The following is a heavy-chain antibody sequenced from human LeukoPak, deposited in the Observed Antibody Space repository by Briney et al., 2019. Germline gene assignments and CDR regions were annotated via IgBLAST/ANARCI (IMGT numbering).Heavy chain of an antibody. CDR3: TTEVLRFLEWSKYYFDY. J-gene: IGHJ4*02. CDR1: GFTFSKAW. D-gene: IGHD3-3*01. V-gene: IGHV3-15*01. CDR2: IKSKTDGGTT. Sequence: PGGSLRLSCAASGFTFSKAWMSWVRQAPGKGLEWVGRIKSKTDGGTTDYAAPVKGRFTISRDDSKNTLYLQMNSLKTEDTAVYYCTTEVLRFLEWSKYYFDYWGQGTLVTVSS.